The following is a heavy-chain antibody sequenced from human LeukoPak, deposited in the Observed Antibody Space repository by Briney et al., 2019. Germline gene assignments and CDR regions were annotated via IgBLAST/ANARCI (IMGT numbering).Heavy chain of an antibody. V-gene: IGHV3-30*18. CDR2: ISYDGSDK. CDR1: GFTFSSYG. CDR3: AKYIGDAFDI. D-gene: IGHD2-15*01. Sequence: GGSLRLSCAASGFTFSSYGMHWVRQAPGKGLEWVAVISYDGSDKYYADSVKGRFTISRDNSKNTLYLQMNSLRAEDTAVYYCAKYIGDAFDIWGQGTMVTVSS. J-gene: IGHJ3*02.